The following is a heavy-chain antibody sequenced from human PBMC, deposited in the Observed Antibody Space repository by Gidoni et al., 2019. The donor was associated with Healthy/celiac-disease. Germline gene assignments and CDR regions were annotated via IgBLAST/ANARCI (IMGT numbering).Heavy chain of an antibody. Sequence: QLQLQESGPGLVKPSETLSLTGTVSGGSISSSSYYWGWIRQPPGKGLEWIGSIYYSWSTYYDPSLKSRVTISVDTSKNQFSLKLSSVTAADTAVYYCWNSGGGRFDYWGQGTLVTVSS. CDR2: IYYSWST. D-gene: IGHD6-19*01. CDR3: WNSGGGRFDY. V-gene: IGHV4-39*01. CDR1: GGSISSSSYY. J-gene: IGHJ4*02.